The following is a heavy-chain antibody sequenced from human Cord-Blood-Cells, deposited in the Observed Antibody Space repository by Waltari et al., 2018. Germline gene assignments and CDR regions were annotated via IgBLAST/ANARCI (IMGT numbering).Heavy chain of an antibody. CDR2: INPNRGGT. CDR3: ARDKADQ. Sequence: QVQLVQSGAEVKQPGHPVRVSCQASGYTFTGYYMHLVRQATGQGLEGMGWINPNRGGTNYAQKFQGRVTMTRDTSISTAYMELSRLRSDDTAVYYCARDKADQWGQGTLVTVSS. J-gene: IGHJ4*02. CDR1: GYTFTGYY. V-gene: IGHV1-2*02.